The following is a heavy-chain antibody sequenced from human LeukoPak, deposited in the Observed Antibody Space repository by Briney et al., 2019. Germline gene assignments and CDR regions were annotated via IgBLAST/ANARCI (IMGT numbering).Heavy chain of an antibody. V-gene: IGHV3-30*02. J-gene: IGHJ3*02. CDR2: IWYGGSNK. Sequence: GALRLSCAASGFTFSSYGMHWVRQAPGKGLEWVAVIWYGGSNKYYADSVKGRFTISRDNSKNTLYLQMNSLRAEDTAVYYCAKEKDAFDIWGQGTMVTVSS. CDR3: AKEKDAFDI. CDR1: GFTFSSYG.